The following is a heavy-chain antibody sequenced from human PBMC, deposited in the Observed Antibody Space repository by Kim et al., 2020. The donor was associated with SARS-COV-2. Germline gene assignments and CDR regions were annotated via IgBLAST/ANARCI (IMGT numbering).Heavy chain of an antibody. J-gene: IGHJ6*03. CDR1: GGSFSGYY. V-gene: IGHV4-34*01. CDR3: ARAASIGYSSSWQKRGYYYYMDV. Sequence: SETLSLTCAVYGGSFSGYYWSWIRQPPGKGLEWIGEINHSGSTNYNPSLKSRVTISVDTSKNQFSLKLSSVTAADTAVYYCARAASIGYSSSWQKRGYYYYMDVWGKGTTVTVSS. CDR2: INHSGST. D-gene: IGHD6-13*01.